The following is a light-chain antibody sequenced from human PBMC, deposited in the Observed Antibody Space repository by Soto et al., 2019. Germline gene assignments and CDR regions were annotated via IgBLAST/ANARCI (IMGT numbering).Light chain of an antibody. Sequence: EVVLTQSPATLSLSPGERATLSCRASQSVSSTYLAWYQQQPGQAPRLLMSGTSNRATGTPDRFSGSGSGTDFTLTISRLEPEDFAVYYCQQYGSSPTFGEGTRLEIK. J-gene: IGKJ5*01. CDR1: QSVSSTY. V-gene: IGKV3-20*01. CDR3: QQYGSSPT. CDR2: GTS.